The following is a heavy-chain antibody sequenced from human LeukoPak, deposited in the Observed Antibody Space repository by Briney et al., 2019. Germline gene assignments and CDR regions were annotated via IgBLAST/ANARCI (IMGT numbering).Heavy chain of an antibody. Sequence: SETLSLTCTVSGGSISSSSYYWGWIRQPPGKGLEWIGSIYYSGSTYYNPSLKSRVTISVDTSKNQFSLKLSSVTAADTAVYYCARATPYNWFDPWGQGTTVTVST. J-gene: IGHJ5*01. CDR3: ARATPYNWFDP. CDR1: GGSISSSSYY. CDR2: IYYSGST. V-gene: IGHV4-39*01.